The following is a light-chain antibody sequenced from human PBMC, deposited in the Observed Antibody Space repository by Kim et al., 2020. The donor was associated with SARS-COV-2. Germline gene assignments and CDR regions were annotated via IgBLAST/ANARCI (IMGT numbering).Light chain of an antibody. Sequence: QSVLTQPPSVSGAPGQRVTISCTRSSSNIGAGYDVHWYQQLPGTAPKLLIYGNSNRPSGVPDRFSGSKSGTSASLAITGLQAEDEADYYRQSYDSSLSGVVFGGGTQLTV. CDR3: QSYDSSLSGVV. J-gene: IGLJ2*01. CDR2: GNS. CDR1: SSNIGAGYD. V-gene: IGLV1-40*01.